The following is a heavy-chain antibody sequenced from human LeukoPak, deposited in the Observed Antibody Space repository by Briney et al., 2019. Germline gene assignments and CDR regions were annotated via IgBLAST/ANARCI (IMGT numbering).Heavy chain of an antibody. CDR2: IIPIFGTA. V-gene: IGHV1-69*05. CDR3: AATPTVTTLALTPYYYYGMDV. CDR1: GGTFSSYA. D-gene: IGHD4-17*01. Sequence: GASVKVSCKASGGTFSSYAISWVRQAPGQGLEWMGGIIPIFGTANYAQKFQERVTITRDMSTSTAYMELSSLRSEDTAVYYCAATPTVTTLALTPYYYYGMDVWGQGTTVTVSS. J-gene: IGHJ6*02.